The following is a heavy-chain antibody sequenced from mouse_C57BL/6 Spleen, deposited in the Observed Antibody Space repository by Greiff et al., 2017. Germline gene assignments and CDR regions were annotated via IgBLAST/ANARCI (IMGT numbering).Heavy chain of an antibody. Sequence: EVKLVESGPGLVKPSQSLSLTCSVTGYSITSGYYWNWIRQFPGNKLEWMGYISYDGSNNYNPSLKNRISITRDTSKNQFFLKLNSVTTEDTATYYCARAGDYYDYFFDYWGQGTTLTVSS. J-gene: IGHJ2*01. CDR2: ISYDGSN. D-gene: IGHD2-4*01. V-gene: IGHV3-6*01. CDR1: GYSITSGYY. CDR3: ARAGDYYDYFFDY.